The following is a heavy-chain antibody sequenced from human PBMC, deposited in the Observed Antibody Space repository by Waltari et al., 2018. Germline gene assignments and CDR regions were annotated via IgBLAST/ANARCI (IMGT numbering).Heavy chain of an antibody. V-gene: IGHV1-24*01. J-gene: IGHJ4*02. CDR1: GYTLTELS. CDR2: LDPEDGET. D-gene: IGHD1-26*01. Sequence: QVQLVQSGAEVKKPGASVKVSCKVSGYTLTELSMHWVRQAPGKGREWMGGLDPEDGETIYAQKFQGRVTMTEDTSTDTAYMELSSLRSEDTAVYYCIVGATRGRYFDYWGQGTLVTVSS. CDR3: IVGATRGRYFDY.